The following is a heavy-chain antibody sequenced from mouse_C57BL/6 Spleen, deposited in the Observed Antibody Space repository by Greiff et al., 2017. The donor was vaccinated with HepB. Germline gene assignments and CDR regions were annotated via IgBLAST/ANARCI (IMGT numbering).Heavy chain of an antibody. Sequence: EVKLVEPGEGLVKPGGSLKLSCAASGFTFSSYAMSWVRQTPEKRLEWVAYISSGGDYIYYADTVKGRFTISRDNARNTLYLQMSSLKSEDTAMYYCTRDLPTMITTGFAYWGQGTLVTVSA. CDR2: ISSGGDYI. J-gene: IGHJ3*01. CDR1: GFTFSSYA. CDR3: TRDLPTMITTGFAY. V-gene: IGHV5-9-1*02. D-gene: IGHD2-4*01.